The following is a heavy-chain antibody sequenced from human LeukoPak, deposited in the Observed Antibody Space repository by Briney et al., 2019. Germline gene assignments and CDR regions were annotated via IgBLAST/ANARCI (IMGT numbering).Heavy chain of an antibody. CDR3: AKYVAGTTLYYYYYYGMDV. V-gene: IGHV3-23*01. CDR2: IRGSGGST. Sequence: GGSLRLSCAASGFTFSSYAMSWVRQAPGKGLEWVSVIRGSGGSTYYADSVKGRFTISRDNSKNTLYLQMNSLRAEDTAVYYCAKYVAGTTLYYYYYYGMDVWGQGTTVTVSS. CDR1: GFTFSSYA. J-gene: IGHJ6*02. D-gene: IGHD1-7*01.